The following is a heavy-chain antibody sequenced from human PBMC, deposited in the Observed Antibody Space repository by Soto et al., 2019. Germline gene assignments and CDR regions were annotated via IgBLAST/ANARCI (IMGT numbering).Heavy chain of an antibody. D-gene: IGHD2-2*01. CDR2: ITSGGGAT. Sequence: EVQLVESGGGLVQPGGSLRLSCAASGFGFSNYEMNWVRQAPGKGLEWVSYITSGGGATIYADSVKCRFTISRDNAKDSLYLQMNSLRVEDTAVYYCARGDCSTSCYIGYWGQGVLVTVSS. CDR1: GFGFSNYE. CDR3: ARGDCSTSCYIGY. J-gene: IGHJ4*02. V-gene: IGHV3-48*03.